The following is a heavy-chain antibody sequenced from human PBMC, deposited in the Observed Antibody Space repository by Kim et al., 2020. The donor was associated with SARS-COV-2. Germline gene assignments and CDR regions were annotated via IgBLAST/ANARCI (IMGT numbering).Heavy chain of an antibody. CDR3: ARLGGDYFDY. CDR2: DT. V-gene: IGHV5-51*01. Sequence: DTRYSPSFQGQVTISADKSISTAYLQWSSLKASDTAMYYCARLGGDYFDYWGQGTLVTVSS. J-gene: IGHJ4*02. D-gene: IGHD3-10*01.